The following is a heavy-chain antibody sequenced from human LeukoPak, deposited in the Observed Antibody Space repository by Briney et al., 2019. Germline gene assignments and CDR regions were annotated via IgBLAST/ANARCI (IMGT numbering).Heavy chain of an antibody. V-gene: IGHV4-34*01. CDR3: AGDYGGDAFDI. J-gene: IGHJ3*02. Sequence: SETLSLTCTVSGGSISSYYWSWIRQPPGKGLEWIGEINHSGSTNYNPSLKSRVTISVDTSKNQFSLKLSSVTAADTAVYYCAGDYGGDAFDIWGQGTMVTVSS. D-gene: IGHD4-23*01. CDR1: GGSISSYY. CDR2: INHSGST.